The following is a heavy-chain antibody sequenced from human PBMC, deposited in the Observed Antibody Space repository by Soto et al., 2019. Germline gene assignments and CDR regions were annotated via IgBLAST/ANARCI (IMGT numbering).Heavy chain of an antibody. J-gene: IGHJ3*02. CDR3: ARAYSDAFDI. D-gene: IGHD2-15*01. V-gene: IGHV3-11*01. Sequence: LSLTCSVSGGSISSSSYYWGWMRQPPGKGMEWVSYISSSGTCIYYGDYVKGRSTISRDNAKNSLYRQMNSLRAEDTAVYYCARAYSDAFDIWGQGTMVTVSS. CDR1: GGSISSSSYY. CDR2: ISSSGTCI.